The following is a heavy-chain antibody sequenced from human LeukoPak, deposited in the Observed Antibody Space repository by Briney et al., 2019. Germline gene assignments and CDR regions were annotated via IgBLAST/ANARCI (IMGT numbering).Heavy chain of an antibody. Sequence: SETLSLTCTVSGGSISSSSYYWGWIRQPPRKGLEWIGSIYYSGSTYYNPSLKSRVTISVDTSKNQFSLKLSSVTAADTAVYYCARSMVRGVIGVWFDPWGQGTLVTVSS. D-gene: IGHD3-10*01. CDR3: ARSMVRGVIGVWFDP. V-gene: IGHV4-39*01. CDR1: GGSISSSSYY. J-gene: IGHJ5*02. CDR2: IYYSGST.